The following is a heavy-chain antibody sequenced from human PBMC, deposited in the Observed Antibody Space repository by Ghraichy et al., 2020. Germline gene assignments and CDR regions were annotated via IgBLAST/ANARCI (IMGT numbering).Heavy chain of an antibody. J-gene: IGHJ3*02. CDR3: ARDPGYCSGGRCFGDAFDI. Sequence: GESLNISCVVSGFTFISYDMNWVRQAPGKGLEWVSYISSSSSYIYYADSVEGRFTISRDNDKNLLFLQMDNLRAEDTAVYYCARDPGYCSGGRCFGDAFDIWGQGTMVTVSS. CDR2: ISSSSSYI. CDR1: GFTFISYD. V-gene: IGHV3-21*01. D-gene: IGHD2-15*01.